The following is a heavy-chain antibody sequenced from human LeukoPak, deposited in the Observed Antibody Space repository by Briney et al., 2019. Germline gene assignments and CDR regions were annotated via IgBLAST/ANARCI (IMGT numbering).Heavy chain of an antibody. CDR2: ISSSSSYI. J-gene: IGHJ4*02. CDR1: GFTFSSYS. V-gene: IGHV3-21*01. D-gene: IGHD3-22*01. CDR3: ARDQIYYYDSSGSLDY. Sequence: GGSLRLSCAASGFTFSSYSMNWVRQAPGKGLEWVSSISSSSSYIYYADSVKGRFTISRDNAKNSLYLQMNSLRAKDTAVYYCARDQIYYYDSSGSLDYWGQGTLVTVSS.